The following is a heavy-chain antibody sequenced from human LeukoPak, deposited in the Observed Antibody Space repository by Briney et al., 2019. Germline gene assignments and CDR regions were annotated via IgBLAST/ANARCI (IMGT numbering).Heavy chain of an antibody. J-gene: IGHJ3*01. CDR1: GFTFSTYW. Sequence: PGGSLRLSCAASGFTFSTYWMTWVRQAPGKGLEWVANMKGDESEIHYVDSVKGRFTISRDNAKNSLYLQMNYLRAEDTAVYYCARPAYTAAYDLWGQGTTVTVSS. CDR3: ARPAYTAAYDL. V-gene: IGHV3-7*01. D-gene: IGHD3-16*01. CDR2: MKGDESEI.